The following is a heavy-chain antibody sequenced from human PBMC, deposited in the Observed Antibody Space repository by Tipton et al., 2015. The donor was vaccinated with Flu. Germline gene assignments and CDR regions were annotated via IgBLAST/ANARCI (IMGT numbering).Heavy chain of an antibody. J-gene: IGHJ4*02. D-gene: IGHD6-6*01. CDR1: GFTFSSYW. Sequence: GSLRLSCAASGFTFSSYWMHWVRQAPGKGLVWVSRINSDGSSTSYADSVKGRFTISRDNAKNTLYLQMNSLRAEDTAVYYCARDRGQLNPPDYWGQGTLVTVSS. CDR2: INSDGSST. V-gene: IGHV3-74*01. CDR3: ARDRGQLNPPDY.